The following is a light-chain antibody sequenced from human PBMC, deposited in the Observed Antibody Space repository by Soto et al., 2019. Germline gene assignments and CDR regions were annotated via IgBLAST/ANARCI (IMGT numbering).Light chain of an antibody. CDR1: QDIRTY. J-gene: IGKJ1*01. Sequence: DIRITQSPSSLSASVGDRVTITCRTSQDIRTYVNWYQQKPVKAPKLLIFAASALQGGVPSRFSGSGSGTEFTLTITSLQPEDFATYSCQQTFTYPQTFGRGTFVDI. V-gene: IGKV1-39*01. CDR2: AAS. CDR3: QQTFTYPQT.